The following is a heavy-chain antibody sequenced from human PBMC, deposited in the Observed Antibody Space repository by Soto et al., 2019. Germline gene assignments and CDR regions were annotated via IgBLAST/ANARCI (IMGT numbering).Heavy chain of an antibody. CDR2: ISPLFSTT. Sequence: QVQLVQSGAEVKEPGSSVKVSCKATGDLFNNYACNWVRQAPGQGLEWMGRISPLFSTTNYAQKFQGRVTIGANELTTIDYLEVSNLESEETDMYYGAASSIVAAGGYFKLWGQVTLVTVSP. J-gene: IGHJ4*02. V-gene: IGHV1-69*01. CDR3: AASSIVAAGGYFKL. CDR1: GDLFNNYA. D-gene: IGHD6-13*01.